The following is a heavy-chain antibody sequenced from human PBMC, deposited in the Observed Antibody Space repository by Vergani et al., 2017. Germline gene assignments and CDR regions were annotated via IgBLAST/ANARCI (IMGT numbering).Heavy chain of an antibody. V-gene: IGHV4-59*01. CDR1: GGSISSYY. D-gene: IGHD6-19*01. J-gene: IGHJ3*02. CDR2: IYYSGST. CDR3: ARNGGWGDAFDI. Sequence: QVQLQESGPGLVKPSETLSLTCTVSGGSISSYYWSWIRQPPGKGLEWIGYIYYSGSTNYNPSLKSRVTISVDTSKNQFSLKLSTVTAADTAVYYCARNGGWGDAFDIWGQGTMVTVSS.